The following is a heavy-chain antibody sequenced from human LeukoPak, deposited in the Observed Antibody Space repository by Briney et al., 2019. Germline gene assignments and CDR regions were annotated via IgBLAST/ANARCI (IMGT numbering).Heavy chain of an antibody. CDR3: ARLNYYDSSGYYYYFDY. V-gene: IGHV4-59*08. CDR2: IYYSGST. Sequence: SETLSLTCTVSGGSISSYYWSWIRQPPGKGLEWIGYIYYSGSTNYNPSPKSRVTISVDTSKNQFSLKLSSVTAADTAVYYCARLNYYDSSGYYYYFDYWGQGTLVTVSS. J-gene: IGHJ4*02. D-gene: IGHD3-22*01. CDR1: GGSISSYY.